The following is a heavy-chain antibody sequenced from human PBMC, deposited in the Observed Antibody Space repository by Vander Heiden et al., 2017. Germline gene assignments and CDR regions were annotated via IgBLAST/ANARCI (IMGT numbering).Heavy chain of an antibody. CDR1: GGSFSGYY. D-gene: IGHD1-26*01. V-gene: IGHV4-34*01. Sequence: QVQLQQWGAGLLKPSETLSLTCAVYGGSFSGYYWSWTRQAPGKGLEWIGEINHSGSTNYNPSLKSRVTISVDTSKNQFSLKLSSVAAADTAVYYCARAVGYGMDVWGQGTTVTVSS. CDR3: ARAVGYGMDV. CDR2: INHSGST. J-gene: IGHJ6*02.